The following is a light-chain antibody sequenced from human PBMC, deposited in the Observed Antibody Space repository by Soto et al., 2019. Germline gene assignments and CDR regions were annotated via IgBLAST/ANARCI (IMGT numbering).Light chain of an antibody. Sequence: QSALTQPASVSGSPGQSITISCIGTSSDVGGYNYVSWYQQYPGTAPKLMIYDVSNRPSGVSNRFSGSKSGNTASLTISALQAEDEADYYCSSYTSSSTVIFGGGTKLTVL. CDR2: DVS. J-gene: IGLJ2*01. CDR1: SSDVGGYNY. CDR3: SSYTSSSTVI. V-gene: IGLV2-14*03.